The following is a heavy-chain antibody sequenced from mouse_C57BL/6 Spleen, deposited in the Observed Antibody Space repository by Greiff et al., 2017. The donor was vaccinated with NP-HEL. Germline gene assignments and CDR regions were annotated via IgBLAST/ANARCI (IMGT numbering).Heavy chain of an antibody. CDR2: ICPGNSDT. Sequence: DVQLQESGTVLARPGASVKMSCKTSGYTFTSYWMHWVKQRPGQGLEWIGAICPGNSDTSYNQQLKGKTKLTAVTSASTAYMELSSLTNDDSAVYYCTRSDYGNYFYWYFDVGGTGTTVTVSS. V-gene: IGHV1-5*01. J-gene: IGHJ1*03. CDR1: GYTFTSYW. D-gene: IGHD2-1*01. CDR3: TRSDYGNYFYWYFDV.